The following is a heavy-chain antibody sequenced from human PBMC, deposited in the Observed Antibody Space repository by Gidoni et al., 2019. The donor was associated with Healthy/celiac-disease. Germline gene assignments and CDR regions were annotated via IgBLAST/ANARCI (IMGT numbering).Heavy chain of an antibody. V-gene: IGHV3-30-3*01. CDR3: AREDNDANYFDY. D-gene: IGHD2-8*01. J-gene: IGHJ4*02. CDR1: GFTFSSYA. Sequence: QVPLVESGGGVVQPGRSLSLSCAASGFTFSSYAMHWVRQAPGKGLEWVAVISYDGSNKYYADSVKGRFTISRDNSKNTLYLQMNSLRAEDTAVYYCAREDNDANYFDYWGQGTLVTVSS. CDR2: ISYDGSNK.